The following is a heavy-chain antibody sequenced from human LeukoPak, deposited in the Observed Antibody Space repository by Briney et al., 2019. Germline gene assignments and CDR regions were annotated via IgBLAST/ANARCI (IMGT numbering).Heavy chain of an antibody. D-gene: IGHD3-3*01. CDR1: GYTFTSYG. CDR2: IIPIFGTA. CDR3: ARAGGDYDFWSGYYLDY. J-gene: IGHJ4*02. Sequence: ASVKVSCKASGYTFTSYGISWVRQAPGQGLEWMGRIIPIFGTANYAQKFQGRVTITTDESTSTAYMELSSLRSEDTAVYYCARAGGDYDFWSGYYLDYWGQGTLVTVS. V-gene: IGHV1-69*05.